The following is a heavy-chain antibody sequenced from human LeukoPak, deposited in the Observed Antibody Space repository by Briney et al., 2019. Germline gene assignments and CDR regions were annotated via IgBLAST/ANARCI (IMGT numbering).Heavy chain of an antibody. Sequence: GGSLRLSCAASRFTFSSYSMNWVRQAPGKGLEWVSGISGSGGSTYYADSVKGRFTISRDNAKNSLYLQMNSLRAEDTAVYYCAELGITMIGGVWGKGTTVTISS. CDR3: AELGITMIGGV. J-gene: IGHJ6*04. CDR2: ISGSGGST. V-gene: IGHV3-48*04. CDR1: RFTFSSYS. D-gene: IGHD3-10*02.